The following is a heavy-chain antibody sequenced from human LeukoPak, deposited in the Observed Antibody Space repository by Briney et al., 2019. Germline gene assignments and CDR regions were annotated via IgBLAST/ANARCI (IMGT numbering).Heavy chain of an antibody. J-gene: IGHJ4*02. CDR1: GGSISTYY. CDR3: ARGPADEFDY. Sequence: SETLPLTCTVSGGSISTYYWSWIRQPPGKGLEWIGYIYYSGSTNYNPSLKSRVTISVDTSKNQFSLKLSSVTAADTAVYYCARGPADEFDYWGQGTLVTVSS. V-gene: IGHV4-59*01. CDR2: IYYSGST.